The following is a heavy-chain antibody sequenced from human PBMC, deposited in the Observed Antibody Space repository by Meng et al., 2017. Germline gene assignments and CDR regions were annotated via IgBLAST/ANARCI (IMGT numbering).Heavy chain of an antibody. CDR2: INPKSGDT. Sequence: GELAQSGAEGKKPGASVKVSCKPSGYNFPDYYIHWVRRAPGQGLEWMGRINPKSGDTHYAQKFQARVTMTGDTSISTAYMELSGLRSDDTAMYYCARDEDISAAGKLFGDYWGQGTLVTVSS. D-gene: IGHD6-25*01. CDR3: ARDEDISAAGKLFGDY. V-gene: IGHV1-2*06. J-gene: IGHJ4*02. CDR1: GYNFPDYY.